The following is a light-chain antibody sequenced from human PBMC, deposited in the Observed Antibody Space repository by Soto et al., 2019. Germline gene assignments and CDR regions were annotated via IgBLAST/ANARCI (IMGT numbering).Light chain of an antibody. V-gene: IGKV1-33*01. Sequence: IQMTQTPSSLSGSVGDRVTITCQASQDIGNSVNWYQQKPGKAPKLLLSAASNLETGDPLRFSGSGSGTDFAFIISSLQPEDVATYFCQQYGSLPITFCHGTLLEIK. CDR3: QQYGSLPIT. CDR1: QDIGNS. CDR2: AAS. J-gene: IGKJ5*01.